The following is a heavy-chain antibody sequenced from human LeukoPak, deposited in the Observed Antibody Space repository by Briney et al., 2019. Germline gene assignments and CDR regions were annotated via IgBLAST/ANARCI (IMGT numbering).Heavy chain of an antibody. CDR1: GFTFDDYA. D-gene: IGHD3-22*01. CDR3: ARDGISGYPQGDAY. Sequence: QAGGSLRLSCAASGFTFDDYAMHWVRQAPGKGLEWVSVIYSDGNIYYADSVKGRFTISRDNSKNTVYLQMNSLRVEDTGVYYCARDGISGYPQGDAYWGQGTLVTVSS. CDR2: IYSDGNI. J-gene: IGHJ4*02. V-gene: IGHV3-53*01.